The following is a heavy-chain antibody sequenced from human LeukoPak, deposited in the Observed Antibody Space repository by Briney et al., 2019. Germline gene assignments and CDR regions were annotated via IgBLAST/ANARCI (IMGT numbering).Heavy chain of an antibody. J-gene: IGHJ6*02. CDR1: GLTFTSSA. CDR3: AADSITMVRGVHFLPASSV. D-gene: IGHD3-10*01. Sequence: GASVKVSCKASGLTFTSSAVQWVRQARGQRLEWIGWIVVGSGNTNYAQKFQERVTITRDMSTSTAYMELSSLRSEDTAVYYCAADSITMVRGVHFLPASSVWGQGTTVTVSS. V-gene: IGHV1-58*01. CDR2: IVVGSGNT.